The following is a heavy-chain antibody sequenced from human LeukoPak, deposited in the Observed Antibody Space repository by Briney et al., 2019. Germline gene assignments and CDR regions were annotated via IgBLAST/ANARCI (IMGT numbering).Heavy chain of an antibody. J-gene: IGHJ4*02. Sequence: ASVKISCKTSGYTFTSYYIHWVRQAPGQGLEWMGWINPNSGGTNYAQMFQGRVTMTRDTSISTTYMELSRLRSDDTAVYYCARDRYNWNRLPDYWGQGTLVTVSS. CDR2: INPNSGGT. D-gene: IGHD1-20*01. CDR3: ARDRYNWNRLPDY. V-gene: IGHV1-2*02. CDR1: GYTFTSYY.